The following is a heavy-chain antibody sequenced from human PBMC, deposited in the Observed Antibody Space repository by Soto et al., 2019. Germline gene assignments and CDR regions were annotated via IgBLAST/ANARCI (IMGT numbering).Heavy chain of an antibody. J-gene: IGHJ4*02. CDR3: ARGPSADKVDY. Sequence: QVQLQEPGPGLVEPSQTLSLTCTVSGASVRSDYYYWSWIRQPPGRGLEWIGHIYNSGSTYSNPSLKSRVTVSLDTSKNQFSLKLSSVTAADTAVYYCARGPSADKVDYCGQGTLVTVSS. CDR1: GASVRSDYYY. V-gene: IGHV4-30-4*01. CDR2: IYNSGST. D-gene: IGHD3-3*01.